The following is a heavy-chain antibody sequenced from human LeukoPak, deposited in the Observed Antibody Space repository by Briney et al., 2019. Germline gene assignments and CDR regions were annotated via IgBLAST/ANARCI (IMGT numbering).Heavy chain of an antibody. Sequence: GGSLRLSCAASGFTFSSYAMHWVRQAPGKGLEWVAVISYDGSNKYYADSVKGRFTISRDNSKNTLYLQMNSLRAEDTAVYYCAKDVGNYDFWSGLDYWGQGTLVTVSS. V-gene: IGHV3-30*04. CDR2: ISYDGSNK. CDR3: AKDVGNYDFWSGLDY. D-gene: IGHD3-3*01. J-gene: IGHJ4*02. CDR1: GFTFSSYA.